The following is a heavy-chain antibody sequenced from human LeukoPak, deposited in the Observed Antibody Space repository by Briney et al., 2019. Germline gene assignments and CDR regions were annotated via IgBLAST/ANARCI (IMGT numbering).Heavy chain of an antibody. J-gene: IGHJ4*02. CDR2: IYTSGST. V-gene: IGHV4-4*07. D-gene: IGHD1-7*01. CDR1: GGSISSYY. CDR3: ARGTTHEPYNWNYAFDY. Sequence: SETLSLTCTVSGGSISSYYWSWIRQPAGKGLEWIGRIYTSGSTNYNPSLKSRVTMSVDTSKNQFSLKLSSVTAADTAVYYCARGTTHEPYNWNYAFDYWGQGTLVTVSS.